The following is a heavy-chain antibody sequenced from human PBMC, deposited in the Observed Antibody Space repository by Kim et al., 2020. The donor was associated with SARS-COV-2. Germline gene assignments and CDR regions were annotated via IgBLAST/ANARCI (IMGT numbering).Heavy chain of an antibody. Sequence: EQKFKGRVTMTEDESTSTTYMGLSSLRSEDTAVYYCAREGIRMPANPVDYWGQGTLVTVSS. V-gene: IGHV1-69*01. CDR3: AREGIRMPANPVDY. D-gene: IGHD2-2*01. J-gene: IGHJ4*02.